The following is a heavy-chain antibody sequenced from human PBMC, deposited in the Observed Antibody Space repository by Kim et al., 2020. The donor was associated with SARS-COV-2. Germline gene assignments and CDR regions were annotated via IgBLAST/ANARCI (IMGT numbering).Heavy chain of an antibody. D-gene: IGHD3-22*01. CDR2: IYHSGST. CDR3: ARVVTMIESDAFDI. Sequence: SETLSLTCAVSGGSISSSNWWSWVRQPPGKGLEWIGEIYHSGSTNYNPSLKSRVTISVDKSKNQFSLKLSSVTVADTAVYYCARVVTMIESDAFDIWGQGTMVTVSS. J-gene: IGHJ3*02. V-gene: IGHV4-4*02. CDR1: GGSISSSNW.